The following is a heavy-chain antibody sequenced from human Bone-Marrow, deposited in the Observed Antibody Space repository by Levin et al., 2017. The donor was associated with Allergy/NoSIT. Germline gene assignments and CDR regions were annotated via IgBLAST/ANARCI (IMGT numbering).Heavy chain of an antibody. J-gene: IGHJ4*02. Sequence: SETLSLTCTASGASISNRYWSWIRQPPGKGLEYIGYIYYSGDTGNTNYYYNPSLKSRVIFSVDTSKNQVSLKFSSVIAADTAVYYCARGGNSVFDVWGQGSLVTVSS. CDR3: ARGGNSVFDV. V-gene: IGHV4-59*11. D-gene: IGHD4-23*01. CDR2: IYYSGDTGNTNY. CDR1: GASISNRY.